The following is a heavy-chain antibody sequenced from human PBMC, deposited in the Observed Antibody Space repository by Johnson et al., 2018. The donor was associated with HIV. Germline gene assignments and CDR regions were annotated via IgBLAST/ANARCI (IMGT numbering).Heavy chain of an antibody. CDR3: AREQELIGERAFDI. D-gene: IGHD6-13*01. CDR2: MNGDGSST. J-gene: IGHJ3*02. CDR1: GFTFSSYG. V-gene: IGHV3-74*01. Sequence: VQLVESGGGVVQPGRSLRLSCAASGFTFSSYGMHWVRQAPGKGLVWVSRMNGDGSSTTYADSVKGRFTISRDNAKNTLYLQMNSLRVEDTAVYYCAREQELIGERAFDIWGQGTMVTVSS.